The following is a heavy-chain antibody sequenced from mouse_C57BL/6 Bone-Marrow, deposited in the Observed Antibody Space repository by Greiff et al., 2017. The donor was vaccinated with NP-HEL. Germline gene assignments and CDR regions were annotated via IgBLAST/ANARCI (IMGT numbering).Heavy chain of an antibody. V-gene: IGHV1-82*01. Sequence: VQLQQSGPELVKPGASVKISCKASGYAFSSSWMNWVKQRPGKGLEWIGRIYPGGGVTNYIGKFKGKATLTADKSYSTAYMQLSSLTSEDSAVYFCARSDYDAWFAYWGQGTLVTVSA. D-gene: IGHD2-4*01. CDR2: IYPGGGVT. CDR3: ARSDYDAWFAY. CDR1: GYAFSSSW. J-gene: IGHJ3*01.